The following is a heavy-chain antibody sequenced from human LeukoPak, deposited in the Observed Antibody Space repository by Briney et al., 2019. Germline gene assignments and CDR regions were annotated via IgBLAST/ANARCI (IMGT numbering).Heavy chain of an antibody. CDR3: ARHVYYDPAGGLDY. D-gene: IGHD3-22*01. J-gene: IGHJ4*02. CDR2: IYYSGST. CDR1: GGSISGYY. V-gene: IGHV4-59*08. Sequence: ASETLSLTCTVSGGSISGYYWSWIRQPPGKGLDWIGYIYYSGSTNYNPSLKSRVTISVDTSKNQFSLKLSSVTAADTAVYYCARHVYYDPAGGLDYWAREPWSPSPQ.